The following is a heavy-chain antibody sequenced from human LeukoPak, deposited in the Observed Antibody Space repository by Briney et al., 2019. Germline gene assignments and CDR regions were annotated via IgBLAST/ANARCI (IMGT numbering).Heavy chain of an antibody. J-gene: IGHJ3*02. CDR2: IYYSGST. CDR3: AIRDSSGYYSFAFDI. V-gene: IGHV4-31*03. D-gene: IGHD3-22*01. CDR1: GGSISSGGYS. Sequence: TPSQTLSLTCTVSGGSISSGGYSWSWIRQHPGKGLEWIGYIYYSGSTYYNPSLKSRVTISVDTSKNQFSLKLSSVTAADTAVYYCAIRDSSGYYSFAFDIWGQGTMVTVSS.